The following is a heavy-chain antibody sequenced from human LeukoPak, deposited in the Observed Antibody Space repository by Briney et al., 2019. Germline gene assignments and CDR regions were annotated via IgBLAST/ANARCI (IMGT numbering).Heavy chain of an antibody. V-gene: IGHV1-46*01. CDR2: INSSGGST. Sequence: ASVKVSCKASGYTFTSYYMHWVRQAPGQGLEWMGIINSSGGSTSYAQKFQGRVTMTRDTSTSTVYMELSSLRSEDTAVYYCARVGATWDYFDYWGQGTLVTVSS. D-gene: IGHD1-26*01. CDR3: ARVGATWDYFDY. J-gene: IGHJ4*02. CDR1: GYTFTSYY.